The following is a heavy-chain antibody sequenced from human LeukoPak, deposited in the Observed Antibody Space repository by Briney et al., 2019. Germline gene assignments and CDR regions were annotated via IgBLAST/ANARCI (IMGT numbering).Heavy chain of an antibody. CDR3: AKSNNYGDYGGGDY. CDR2: ISGSGGST. J-gene: IGHJ4*02. CDR1: GFTFSSYA. Sequence: PGGSLRLSCAASGFTFSSYAMSWVRQAPGQGRKGVSAISGSGGSTYYADSVKGRFTISRDNSKNTLYLQMNSLRAEDTAVYYCAKSNNYGDYGGGDYWGQGTLVTVSS. V-gene: IGHV3-23*01. D-gene: IGHD4-17*01.